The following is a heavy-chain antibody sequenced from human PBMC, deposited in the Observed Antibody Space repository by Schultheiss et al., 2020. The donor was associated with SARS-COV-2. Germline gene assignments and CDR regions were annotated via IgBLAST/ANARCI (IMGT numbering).Heavy chain of an antibody. Sequence: ASVKVSCKASGYTFTGYYMHWVRQAPGQGLEWMGWMNPNSGNTGYAQKFQGRVTMTRNTSISTAYMELSSLRSDDTAVYYCARDRGGGITMIVVVTDPYFDYWGQGTLVTVSS. V-gene: IGHV1-8*02. CDR2: MNPNSGNT. J-gene: IGHJ4*02. D-gene: IGHD3-22*01. CDR3: ARDRGGGITMIVVVTDPYFDY. CDR1: GYTFTGYY.